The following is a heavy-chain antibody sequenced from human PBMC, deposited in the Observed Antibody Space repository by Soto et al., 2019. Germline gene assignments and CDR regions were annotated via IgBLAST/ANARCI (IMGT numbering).Heavy chain of an antibody. CDR1: GGTFSSYT. CDR2: IIPILGIA. D-gene: IGHD2-2*01. J-gene: IGHJ6*02. CDR3: ASGAGGIVVAYGMDV. V-gene: IGHV1-69*02. Sequence: QVQLVQSGAEVKKPGSSVKVSCKASGGTFSSYTISWVRQAPGQGLEWMGRIIPILGIANYAQKFQGRVTITADKSTSQAYMELSSLRSEDTAVYYCASGAGGIVVAYGMDVWGQGTTVTVSS.